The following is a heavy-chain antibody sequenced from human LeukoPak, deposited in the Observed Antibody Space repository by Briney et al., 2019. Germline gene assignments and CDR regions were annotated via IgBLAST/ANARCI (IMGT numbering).Heavy chain of an antibody. CDR1: GGSISSYY. CDR2: IYYSGST. D-gene: IGHD3-22*01. CDR3: ARRGRSSGYYPAAFDI. V-gene: IGHV4-59*08. J-gene: IGHJ3*02. Sequence: SETLSLTCTVSGGSISSYYWGWIRQPPGKGLEWIGYIYYSGSTNYNPSLKSRVTISVDTSKNQFSLKLSSVTAADTAVYYCARRGRSSGYYPAAFDIWGQGTMVTVSS.